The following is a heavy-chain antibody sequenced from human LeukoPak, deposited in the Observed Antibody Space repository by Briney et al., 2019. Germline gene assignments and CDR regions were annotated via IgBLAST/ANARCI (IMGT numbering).Heavy chain of an antibody. CDR2: ISYGSDYI. CDR1: GFTVSSNY. V-gene: IGHV3-21*01. CDR3: ARSSGSYKSGLNS. D-gene: IGHD1-26*01. Sequence: GGSLRLSCAASGFTVSSNYMSWVRQAPEKGLEWVSTISYGSDYIFYADSVKGRFTISRDNAKNSLYLQMNSLRAEDTAVYYCARSSGSYKSGLNSWGQGTLVTVSS. J-gene: IGHJ4*02.